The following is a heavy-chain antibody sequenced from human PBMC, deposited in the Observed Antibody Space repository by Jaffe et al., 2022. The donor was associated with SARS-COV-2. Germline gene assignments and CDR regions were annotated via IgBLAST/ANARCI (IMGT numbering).Heavy chain of an antibody. J-gene: IGHJ6*02. Sequence: EVQLVESGGGLVQPGGSLRLSCAASGFTFSSYSMNWVRQAPGKGLEWVSYISSSSSTIYYADSVKGRFTISRDNAKNSLYLQMNSLRDEDTAVYYCARDDYPRYYYGMDVWGQGTTVTVSS. CDR3: ARDDYPRYYYGMDV. V-gene: IGHV3-48*02. CDR1: GFTFSSYS. CDR2: ISSSSSTI. D-gene: IGHD4-17*01.